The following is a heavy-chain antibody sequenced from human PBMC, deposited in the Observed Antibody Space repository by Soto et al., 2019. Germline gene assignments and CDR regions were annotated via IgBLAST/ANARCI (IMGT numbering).Heavy chain of an antibody. V-gene: IGHV1-18*04. D-gene: IGHD2-15*01. CDR3: ARGRPVVAAMVGNWFDP. CDR1: GYTFTDYY. J-gene: IGHJ5*02. CDR2: ISAYNGNT. Sequence: GASVKVSCKASGYTFTDYYMHWVRQAPGQGLEWMGWISAYNGNTNYAQKLQGRVTMTTDTSTSSAYMELRSLRSDDTAVYYCARGRPVVAAMVGNWFDPWGQGTLVTVSS.